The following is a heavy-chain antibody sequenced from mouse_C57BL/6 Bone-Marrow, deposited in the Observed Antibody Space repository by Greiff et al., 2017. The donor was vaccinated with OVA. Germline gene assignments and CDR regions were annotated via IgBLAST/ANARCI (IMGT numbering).Heavy chain of an antibody. CDR3: ARGDYGYDEAY. Sequence: VQLQQSGAELVKPGASVKMSCKASGYTFTSYWITWVKQRPGQGLEWIGDIYPGSGSTNYNEKFKSKATLTVDTSSSTAYMQLSSLTSEDSAVYYCARGDYGYDEAYWGQGTLVTVSA. D-gene: IGHD2-2*01. CDR2: IYPGSGST. CDR1: GYTFTSYW. J-gene: IGHJ3*01. V-gene: IGHV1-55*01.